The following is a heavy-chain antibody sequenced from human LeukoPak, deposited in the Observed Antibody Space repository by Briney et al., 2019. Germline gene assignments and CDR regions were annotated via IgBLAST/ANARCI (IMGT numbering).Heavy chain of an antibody. CDR3: ARSHSGGLHLGY. V-gene: IGHV4-34*01. J-gene: IGHJ4*02. D-gene: IGHD2-15*01. CDR2: INHSGST. CDR1: GGSFSGYY. Sequence: TSETLSLTCAVYGGSFSGYYWSWIRQPPGKGLEWIGEINHSGSTNYNPSLKSRVTISVDTSKNQFSLKLSSVTAADTAVYYCARSHSGGLHLGYWGQGTLVTVSS.